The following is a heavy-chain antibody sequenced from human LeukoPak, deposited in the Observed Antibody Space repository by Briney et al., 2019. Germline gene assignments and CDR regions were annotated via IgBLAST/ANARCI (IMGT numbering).Heavy chain of an antibody. CDR2: IYYSGST. V-gene: IGHV4-61*03. CDR1: GASVSSGSYY. Sequence: PSETLSLTCNVSGASVSSGSYYWSWIRQPPGKELEWIGYIYYSGSTSYNPSLKSRVTISVDTSKNHFSLKLTSVTAADTAVYYCARGDSSSWFVYWGQGTLVTVSS. CDR3: ARGDSSSWFVY. D-gene: IGHD6-13*01. J-gene: IGHJ5*01.